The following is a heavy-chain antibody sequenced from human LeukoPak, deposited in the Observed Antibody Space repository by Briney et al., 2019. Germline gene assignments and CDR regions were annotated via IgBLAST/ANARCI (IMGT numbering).Heavy chain of an antibody. Sequence: SETLSLTCTVSGGSISSGGYYWSWIRQHPGKGLEWIGYIYYSGSTYYNPSLKSRVTISVDTSKNQFSLKLSSVTAADTAVYYCARDRDDYNAFDIWGQGTMVIVSS. CDR2: IYYSGST. D-gene: IGHD5-24*01. CDR3: ARDRDDYNAFDI. V-gene: IGHV4-31*03. CDR1: GGSISSGGYY. J-gene: IGHJ3*02.